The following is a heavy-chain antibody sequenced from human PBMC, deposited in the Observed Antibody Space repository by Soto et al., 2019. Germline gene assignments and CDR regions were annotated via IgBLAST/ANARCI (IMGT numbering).Heavy chain of an antibody. CDR2: IYHSGST. Sequence: SDTLSLTCAVSGGSISSSNWWSWVRQPPGKGLEWIGEIYHSGSTNYNPSLKSRVTISVDKSKNQFSLKLSSVTAADTAVYYCARVGITMVRGVIIPQRDAFDIWGQGTMVTVS. D-gene: IGHD3-10*01. CDR1: GGSISSSNW. CDR3: ARVGITMVRGVIIPQRDAFDI. J-gene: IGHJ3*02. V-gene: IGHV4-4*02.